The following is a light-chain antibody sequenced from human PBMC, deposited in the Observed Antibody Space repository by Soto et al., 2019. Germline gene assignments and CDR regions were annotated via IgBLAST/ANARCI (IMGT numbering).Light chain of an antibody. CDR2: ATS. Sequence: AIQMTQSPSSLSASVGDRVTIICRASQGVRNDLGWYQQRPGKAPKLLIYATSNLQSGVPSRFSGSGSGTDFTLTISSLQPEDFATYYCLQDYNYPPTFGQGTKLEIK. CDR1: QGVRND. V-gene: IGKV1-6*01. CDR3: LQDYNYPPT. J-gene: IGKJ2*01.